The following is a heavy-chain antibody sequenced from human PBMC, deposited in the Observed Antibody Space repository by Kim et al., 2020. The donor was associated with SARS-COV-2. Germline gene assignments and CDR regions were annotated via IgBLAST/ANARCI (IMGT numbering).Heavy chain of an antibody. CDR1: GGSISSSSYY. Sequence: SETLSLTCTVSGGSISSSSYYWGWIRQPPGKGLEWIGSTYYSGSTYYNPSLKSRVTISVDTSKNQFSLKLSSVTAADTAVYYCASFRITMVRGVIISRWGPNPGGFDYWGQGTLVTVSS. D-gene: IGHD3-10*01. J-gene: IGHJ4*02. V-gene: IGHV4-39*07. CDR2: TYYSGST. CDR3: ASFRITMVRGVIISRWGPNPGGFDY.